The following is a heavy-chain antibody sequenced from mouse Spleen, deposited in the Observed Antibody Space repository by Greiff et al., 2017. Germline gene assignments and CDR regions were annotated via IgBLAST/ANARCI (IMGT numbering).Heavy chain of an antibody. CDR2: IHPNSGST. V-gene: IGHV1-64*01. CDR1: GYTFTSYW. J-gene: IGHJ3*01. D-gene: IGHD1-1*01. CDR3: ASDYGSSYVFAY. Sequence: QVHVKQPGAELVKPGASVKLSCKASGYTFTSYWMHWVKQRPGQGLEWIGMIHPNSGSTNYNEKFKSKATLTVDKSSSTAYMQLSSLTSEDSAVYYCASDYGSSYVFAYWGQGTLVTVSA.